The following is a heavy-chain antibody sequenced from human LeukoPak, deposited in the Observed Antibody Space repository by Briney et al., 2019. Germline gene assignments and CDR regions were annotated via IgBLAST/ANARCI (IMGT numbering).Heavy chain of an antibody. J-gene: IGHJ4*02. CDR2: IYQSGST. Sequence: PSETLPLTCAVSGYSLSRGFYWGWIRQPPGKGLEWIGSIYQSGSTYYNPSLRSRATISVDTSKNQLSLKLSSVTAADTAVYYCARDSGFSSSWYGRQPDYWGQGTLVTVSS. CDR3: ARDSGFSSSWYGRQPDY. D-gene: IGHD6-13*01. CDR1: GYSLSRGFY. V-gene: IGHV4-38-2*02.